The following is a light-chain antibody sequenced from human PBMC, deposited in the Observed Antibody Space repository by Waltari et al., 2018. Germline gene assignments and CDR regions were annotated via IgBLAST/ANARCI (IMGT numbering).Light chain of an antibody. J-gene: IGKJ3*01. CDR1: QSFSNY. V-gene: IGKV1-16*02. CDR3: QQYNSYPFT. CDR2: ATS. Sequence: CRGSQSFSNYVAWYQQKPGKAPKFLIYATSSLESGVPSKFSGTGSGTEFTLTISSLQPEDFATYYCQQYNSYPFTFGPGTKVEIK.